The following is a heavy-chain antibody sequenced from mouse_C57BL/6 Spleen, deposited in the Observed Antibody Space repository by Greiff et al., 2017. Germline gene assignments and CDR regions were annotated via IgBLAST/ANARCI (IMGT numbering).Heavy chain of an antibody. CDR2: INPSSGYT. V-gene: IGHV1-4*01. CDR1: GYTFTSYT. J-gene: IGHJ3*01. Sequence: VQLQESGAELARPGASVKMSCKASGYTFTSYTMHWVKQRPGQGLEWIGYINPSSGYTKYNQKFKDKATLTADKSSSTAYMQLSSLTSEDSAVYYCASYGEAFAYWGQGTLVTVSA. CDR3: ASYGEAFAY. D-gene: IGHD2-13*01.